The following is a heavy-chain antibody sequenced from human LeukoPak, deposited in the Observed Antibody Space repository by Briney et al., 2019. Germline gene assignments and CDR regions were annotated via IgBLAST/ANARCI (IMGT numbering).Heavy chain of an antibody. J-gene: IGHJ4*02. Sequence: GGSLRLSCAASGFTFSRFAMHWVRQAPGKGLEYVSAISSNGDSTYYANSVKGRFTISRDNSKNTLSLQMGSLRAEDMAVYFCARGADYYGSGSYYNEPMNYWGQGTLVTVSS. CDR1: GFTFSRFA. V-gene: IGHV3-64*01. CDR3: ARGADYYGSGSYYNEPMNY. CDR2: ISSNGDST. D-gene: IGHD3-10*01.